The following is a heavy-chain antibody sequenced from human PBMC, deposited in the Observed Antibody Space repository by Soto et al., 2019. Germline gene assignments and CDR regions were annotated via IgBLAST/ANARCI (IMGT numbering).Heavy chain of an antibody. J-gene: IGHJ4*02. D-gene: IGHD6-6*01. CDR1: GFTFSGYG. Sequence: GGSLRLSCAASGFTFSGYGMHWVRQAPGKGLEWVAGISYDGSNKYYADSVKGRFTISRDNSKNTLYLQMSSLRAEDTAVYYCAKDLYSSSPGGFDYWGQGTLVTVSS. CDR3: AKDLYSSSPGGFDY. V-gene: IGHV3-30*18. CDR2: ISYDGSNK.